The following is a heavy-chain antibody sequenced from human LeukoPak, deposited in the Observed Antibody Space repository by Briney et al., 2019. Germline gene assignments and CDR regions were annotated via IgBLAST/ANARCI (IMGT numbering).Heavy chain of an antibody. CDR1: GFTFTSYN. V-gene: IGHV3-21*01. J-gene: IGHJ6*04. Sequence: PGGSLRLSCAASGFTFTSYNMNWVRQAPGKGLEWVSSISSSSNHIYYADSVKGRFTISRDNGKNSVYLQMKSLRAEDTAVYYCARDSTPRQNYYGSGSYYISGDVWGKGTTVTVSS. CDR2: ISSSSNHI. CDR3: ARDSTPRQNYYGSGSYYISGDV. D-gene: IGHD3-10*01.